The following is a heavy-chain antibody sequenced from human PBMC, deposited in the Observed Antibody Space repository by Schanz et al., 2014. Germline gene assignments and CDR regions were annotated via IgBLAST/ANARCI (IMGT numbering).Heavy chain of an antibody. CDR1: GFIFSTYN. D-gene: IGHD3-9*01. Sequence: EVQLVESGGGLVQPGGSLRLSCAASGFIFSTYNMNWVRQAPGKGLEWVSFISSSSSSKHYGDSVKGRFTISRDNAENLLYLQMSSLRDEDTAVYYCATSGLVSHSFDAFDIWGQGTVVTVSS. CDR2: ISSSSSSK. V-gene: IGHV3-48*02. J-gene: IGHJ3*02. CDR3: ATSGLVSHSFDAFDI.